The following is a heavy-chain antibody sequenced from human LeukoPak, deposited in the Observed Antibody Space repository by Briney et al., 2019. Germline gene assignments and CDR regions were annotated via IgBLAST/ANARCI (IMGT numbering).Heavy chain of an antibody. CDR3: ARDLAGTPYYDSSGLDY. D-gene: IGHD3-22*01. V-gene: IGHV1-69*13. J-gene: IGHJ4*02. CDR1: GGTFSSYA. Sequence: ASVNVSCKASGGTFSSYAISWVRQAPGQGLEWMGGIIPIFGTANYAQKFQGRVTITADESTSTAYMELSSLRSEDTAVYYCARDLAGTPYYDSSGLDYWGQGTLVTVSS. CDR2: IIPIFGTA.